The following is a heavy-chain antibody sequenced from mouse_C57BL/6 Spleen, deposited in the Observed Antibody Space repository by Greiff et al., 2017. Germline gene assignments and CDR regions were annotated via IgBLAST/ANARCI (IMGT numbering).Heavy chain of an antibody. D-gene: IGHD1-1*01. CDR1: GFTFSDYG. J-gene: IGHJ4*01. Sequence: VQLKESGGGLVKPGGSLKLSCAASGFTFSDYGMHWVRQAPEKGLEWVAYISSGSSTIYYADTVKGRFTISRDNAKNTLFLQMTSLRSEDTAMYYCARDGSNYAMDYWGQGTSVTVSS. CDR3: ARDGSNYAMDY. V-gene: IGHV5-17*01. CDR2: ISSGSSTI.